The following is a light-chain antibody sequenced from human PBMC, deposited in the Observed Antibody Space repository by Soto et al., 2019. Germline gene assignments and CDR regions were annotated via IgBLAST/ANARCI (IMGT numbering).Light chain of an antibody. CDR1: SSDVGSNNL. CDR2: EGS. J-gene: IGLJ3*02. CDR3: CSYATSTTWV. Sequence: QSALTQPASVSGSPGQSITIPCTGSSSDVGSNNLVSWYQQLPGKAPKLMIYEGSERPSGVSHRFSGSKSGNTASLTISGLQSEDEADYYCCSYATSTTWVFGGGTKLTVL. V-gene: IGLV2-23*01.